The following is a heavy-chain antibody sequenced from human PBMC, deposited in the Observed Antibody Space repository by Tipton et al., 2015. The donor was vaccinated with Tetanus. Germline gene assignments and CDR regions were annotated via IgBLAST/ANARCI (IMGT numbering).Heavy chain of an antibody. J-gene: IGHJ4*02. D-gene: IGHD3-22*01. V-gene: IGHV3-74*01. Sequence: QLVQSGGGVVQPGRSLRLSCAASGFTFSSYWMHWVRQAPGKGLVWVSRINSDGSSTSYADSVKGRFTISRDNAKNTLYLQMNSLRAEDTAVYYCVRDRDSSGYNNNDYWSQGTLVTVSS. CDR1: GFTFSSYW. CDR2: INSDGSST. CDR3: VRDRDSSGYNNNDY.